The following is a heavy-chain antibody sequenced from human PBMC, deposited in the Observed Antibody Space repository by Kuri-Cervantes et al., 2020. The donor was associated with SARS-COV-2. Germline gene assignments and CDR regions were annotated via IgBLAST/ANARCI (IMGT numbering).Heavy chain of an antibody. Sequence: GSLRLSCTVSGGSISSSSYYWGWIRQPPGKGLEWIGSIYYSGSTYYNPSLKSRVTISVDTSKNQFSLKLSSVTAADTAVYYCAGKGVLEWLPPTYYYYYMDVWGKGTTVTVSS. D-gene: IGHD3-3*01. CDR3: AGKGVLEWLPPTYYYYYMDV. CDR2: IYYSGST. J-gene: IGHJ6*03. CDR1: GGSISSSSYY. V-gene: IGHV4-39*01.